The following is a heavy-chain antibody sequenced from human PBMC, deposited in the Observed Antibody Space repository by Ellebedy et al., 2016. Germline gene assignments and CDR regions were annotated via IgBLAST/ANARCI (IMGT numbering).Heavy chain of an antibody. D-gene: IGHD3-16*02. CDR2: ISAYNGNT. V-gene: IGHV1-18*01. J-gene: IGHJ4*02. Sequence: ASVKVSCKASGYTFTSYGISWVRQAPGQGLEWMGWISAYNGNTNYAQKLQGRVTMTTDTSTSTAHMELRSLRSDDTAVYYCVRDSRVTFGGLIVYFDFWGQGTLVTVSS. CDR3: VRDSRVTFGGLIVYFDF. CDR1: GYTFTSYG.